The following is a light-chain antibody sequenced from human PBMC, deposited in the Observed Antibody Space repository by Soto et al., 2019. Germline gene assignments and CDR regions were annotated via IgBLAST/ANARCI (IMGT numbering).Light chain of an antibody. J-gene: IGLJ1*01. CDR3: ASYSTITPFV. V-gene: IGLV2-8*01. Sequence: QSVLTQPPSASGSPGQSVTISCTGAGTDVGQYNYVSWYQQHPGKAPKLLIHHVSRRPSGVPARFSGSKSGNTASLTVSGLQTEDEADYFCASYSTITPFVFGTGTKLTVL. CDR1: GTDVGQYNY. CDR2: HVS.